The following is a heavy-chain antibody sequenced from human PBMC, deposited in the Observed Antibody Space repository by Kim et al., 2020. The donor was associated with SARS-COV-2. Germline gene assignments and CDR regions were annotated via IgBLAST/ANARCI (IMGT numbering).Heavy chain of an antibody. CDR1: GGSISSSSYY. CDR2: IYYRGST. V-gene: IGHV4-39*01. D-gene: IGHD3-22*01. CDR3: ARHFEITMIVVVIIPAGFDP. J-gene: IGHJ5*02. Sequence: SETLSLTCTVSGGSISSSSYYWGLIRQPPGKGLEWIGSIYYRGSTHYNPSLKSRVTISVDTSKNQFSLKLSSVTAADTAVYYCARHFEITMIVVVIIPAGFDPWGQGTLVTVSS.